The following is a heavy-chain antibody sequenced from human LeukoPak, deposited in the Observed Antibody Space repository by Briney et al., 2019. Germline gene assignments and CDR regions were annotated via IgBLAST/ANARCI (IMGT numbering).Heavy chain of an antibody. D-gene: IGHD7-27*01. CDR1: GFTFSSYS. CDR3: TNWGDTWGLDF. V-gene: IGHV3-7*01. J-gene: IGHJ4*02. CDR2: IKDDGGEK. Sequence: GGSLRLSCAASGFTFSSYSMNWVRQAPGRGLEWVANIKDDGGEKYYVDSVKGRFTISRDNAKNSLYLQMNSLSAEDTAVYFCTNWGDTWGLDFWGQGILVSVSS.